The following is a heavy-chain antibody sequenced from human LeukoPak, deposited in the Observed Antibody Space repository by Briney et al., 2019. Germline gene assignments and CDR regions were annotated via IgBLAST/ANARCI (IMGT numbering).Heavy chain of an antibody. CDR2: ISGSGGST. Sequence: GGSPRLSCAASGFTFSSYAMSWVRQAPGKGLEWVSAISGSGGSTYYADSVKGRFTISRDNAKNSLYLQMNSLRAEDTALYYCVRDGYKAFDIWGQGTMVTVSS. D-gene: IGHD1-14*01. V-gene: IGHV3-23*01. CDR1: GFTFSSYA. CDR3: VRDGYKAFDI. J-gene: IGHJ3*02.